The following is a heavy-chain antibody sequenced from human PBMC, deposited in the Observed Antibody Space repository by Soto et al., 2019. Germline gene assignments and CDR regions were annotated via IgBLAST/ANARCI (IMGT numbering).Heavy chain of an antibody. Sequence: EVQLLESGGGLVQPGGSLRLSCAASRFTFSNYAMSWVRQAPGKGLEWVSSISHTGNTIYYADSVKGRFTISRDNSKNTLDLEMNSQRAEDTAVYYCVKNQVSAWYFEYWGQGTLVTVSS. CDR1: RFTFSNYA. J-gene: IGHJ4*02. CDR2: ISHTGNTI. D-gene: IGHD6-19*01. CDR3: VKNQVSAWYFEY. V-gene: IGHV3-23*01.